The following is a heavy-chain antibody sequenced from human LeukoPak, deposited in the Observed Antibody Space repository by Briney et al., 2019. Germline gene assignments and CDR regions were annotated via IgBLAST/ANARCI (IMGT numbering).Heavy chain of an antibody. CDR1: GYTFTGYY. CDR3: ARDFLGFGAGDYGDYGWFDP. D-gene: IGHD4-17*01. J-gene: IGHJ5*02. V-gene: IGHV1-2*02. CDR2: INPNSGGT. Sequence: ASVKVSCKASGYTFTGYYMHWVRQAPGQGLEWMGWINPNSGGTNYAQKFQGRVTMTRDTSISTAYMELSRLRSDDTAVYYCARDFLGFGAGDYGDYGWFDPWGQGTLVTVSS.